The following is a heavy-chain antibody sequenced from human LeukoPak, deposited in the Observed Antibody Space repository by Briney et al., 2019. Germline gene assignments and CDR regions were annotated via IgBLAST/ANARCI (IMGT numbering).Heavy chain of an antibody. J-gene: IGHJ3*02. CDR3: AKDRGGSHDAFDI. CDR1: GFTVSSNY. D-gene: IGHD1-26*01. Sequence: GGSLRLSCAASGFTVSSNYTSWVRQAPGKGVEGVSVIYSGGSTYYADSVKGRFTISRDNSKNTLYLQMNSLRAEDTAVYYCAKDRGGSHDAFDIWGQGTMVTVSS. V-gene: IGHV3-66*01. CDR2: IYSGGST.